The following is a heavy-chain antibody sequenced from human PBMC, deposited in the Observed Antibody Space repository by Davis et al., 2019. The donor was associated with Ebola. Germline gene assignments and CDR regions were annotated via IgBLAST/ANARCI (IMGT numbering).Heavy chain of an antibody. D-gene: IGHD2-15*01. CDR1: GFTSSNYL. Sequence: GGSLRPSCAPSGFTSSNYLMSWVRQAPGKGLEWVANIKEEGSEKYYVDSVKGRFTISGDNSKNTLYLQMNSLRAEDTAVYYCAKVQYCSGGSCYYYYGMDVWGKGTTVTVSS. V-gene: IGHV3-7*01. CDR2: IKEEGSEK. CDR3: AKVQYCSGGSCYYYYGMDV. J-gene: IGHJ6*04.